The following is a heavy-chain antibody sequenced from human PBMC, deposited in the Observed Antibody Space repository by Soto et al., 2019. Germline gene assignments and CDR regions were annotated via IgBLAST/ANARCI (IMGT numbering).Heavy chain of an antibody. J-gene: IGHJ4*02. V-gene: IGHV1-69*13. CDR2: IIPIFGTA. CDR3: ARGADGRYYDFWSGYYTFDY. CDR1: GGTFSSYA. Sequence: ASVKVSCKASGGTFSSYAISWVRQAPGQGLEWMGGIIPIFGTANYAQKFQGRVTITADESTSTAYMELSSLRSEDTAVYYCARGADGRYYDFWSGYYTFDYWGQGTLVTVSS. D-gene: IGHD3-3*01.